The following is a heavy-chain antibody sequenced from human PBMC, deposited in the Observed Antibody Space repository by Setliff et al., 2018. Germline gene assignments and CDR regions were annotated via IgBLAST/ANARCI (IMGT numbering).Heavy chain of an antibody. Sequence: ASVKVSCKASGFTFTDHYMHWVRQAPGQGPEWMGWINLHSGGTNYAQKFQDRVTMTSDTSITTVYMELSSLGSEDTAVYYCAGGQPLVRKYYYYMDVGGKGTTVTVSS. CDR1: GFTFTDHY. V-gene: IGHV1-2*02. D-gene: IGHD3-10*01. CDR2: INLHSGGT. J-gene: IGHJ6*03. CDR3: AGGQPLVRKYYYYMDV.